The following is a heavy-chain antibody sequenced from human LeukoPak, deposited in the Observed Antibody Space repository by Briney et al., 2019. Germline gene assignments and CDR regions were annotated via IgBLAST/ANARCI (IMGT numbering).Heavy chain of an antibody. CDR3: ARCNYYDPTTYYRAFDI. Sequence: SETLSLTCTASSGSLSSYYWSWIRQPPGKGLEWVGYIYYSGSTNYNPSLKSRVSMSVDTSKIQFSLKLSSVTAPDTAVYYCARCNYYDPTTYYRAFDIWGQGTMVTVSS. CDR1: SGSLSSYY. CDR2: IYYSGST. V-gene: IGHV4-59*01. D-gene: IGHD3-22*01. J-gene: IGHJ3*02.